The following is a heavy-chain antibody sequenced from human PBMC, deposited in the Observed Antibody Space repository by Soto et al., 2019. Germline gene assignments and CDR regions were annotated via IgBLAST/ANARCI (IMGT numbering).Heavy chain of an antibody. CDR1: GGSVNSGSYY. J-gene: IGHJ4*02. CDR3: ARPWVY. V-gene: IGHV4-61*01. Sequence: SETLSLTCTVSGGSVNSGSYYWSWVRQPPGKGLEWIGEINHSGSTNYNPSLKSRVTISIDTSKNQFSLKLTSVTAADTAVYYCARPWVYWGQGTLVTVSS. CDR2: INHSGST.